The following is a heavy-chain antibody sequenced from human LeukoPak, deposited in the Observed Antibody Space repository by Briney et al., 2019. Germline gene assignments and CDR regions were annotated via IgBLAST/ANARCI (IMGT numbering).Heavy chain of an antibody. D-gene: IGHD4-23*01. CDR3: ARVRGTTVVTWAFDI. CDR2: IYYSGST. V-gene: IGHV4-59*01. Sequence: SETLSLTCTVSGDSISSYYWSWIRQPPGKGLEWIGHIYYSGSTNYNPSLESRVTISVDTSKNQFSLKLSSVTAADTAVYYCARVRGTTVVTWAFDIWGQGTMVTVSS. CDR1: GDSISSYY. J-gene: IGHJ3*02.